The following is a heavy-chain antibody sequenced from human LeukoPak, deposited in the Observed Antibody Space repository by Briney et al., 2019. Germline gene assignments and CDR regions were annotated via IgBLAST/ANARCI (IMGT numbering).Heavy chain of an antibody. Sequence: SETLSLTCTVSGASISSYYWGWVRQPPGKGLEWIGSIYYSGNTYYNPSLKSRVTMSVDTSKSQFSLKLNFVTAADTAVYYCARGRLYYMDVWGKGATVTVSS. CDR1: GASISSYY. CDR2: IYYSGNT. CDR3: ARGRLYYMDV. J-gene: IGHJ6*03. V-gene: IGHV4-39*07.